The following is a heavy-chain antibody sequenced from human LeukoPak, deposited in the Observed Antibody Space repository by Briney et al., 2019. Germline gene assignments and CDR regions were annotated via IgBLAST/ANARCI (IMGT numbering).Heavy chain of an antibody. D-gene: IGHD2-15*01. CDR3: ARIGERIFPDY. Sequence: SETLSLTCTVSGGSISSGGYYWSWIRQHPGKGLEWIGYIYYSGSTYYNPSLKSRVTISVDTSKTQFSLKLSSVTAADTAVYYCARIGERIFPDYWGQGTLVTVSS. CDR2: IYYSGST. V-gene: IGHV4-31*03. CDR1: GGSISSGGYY. J-gene: IGHJ4*02.